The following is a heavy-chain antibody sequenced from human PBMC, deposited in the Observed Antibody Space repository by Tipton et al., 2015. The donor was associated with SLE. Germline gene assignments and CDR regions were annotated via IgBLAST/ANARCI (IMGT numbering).Heavy chain of an antibody. CDR1: GFTFSSYG. CDR2: ISCDGSNK. J-gene: IGHJ4*02. CDR3: AKDRLGYCSGGSCYSGDY. V-gene: IGHV3-30*18. Sequence: SLRLSCAASGFTFSSYGIHWVRQAPGKGLEWVAVISCDGSNKYYADSVKGRFTISRDNSKNTLYLQMNSLRAEDTAVYYCAKDRLGYCSGGSCYSGDYWGQGTLVTVSS. D-gene: IGHD2-15*01.